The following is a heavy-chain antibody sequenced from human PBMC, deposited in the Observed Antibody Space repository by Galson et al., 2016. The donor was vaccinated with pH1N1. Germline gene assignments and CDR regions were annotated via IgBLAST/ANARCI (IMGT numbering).Heavy chain of an antibody. CDR2: ISNDGSYQ. Sequence: SLRLSCAASGFTFSSYAMHWVRQAPGKGLEWVAFISNDGSYQYYADSVKGRFTISRDNSKNTLYLQMNRLRAEDTAVYYCARTLIVVVPAAVHCWGQGTLVTVSP. CDR3: ARTLIVVVPAAVHC. J-gene: IGHJ4*02. CDR1: GFTFSSYA. D-gene: IGHD2-2*01. V-gene: IGHV3-30*04.